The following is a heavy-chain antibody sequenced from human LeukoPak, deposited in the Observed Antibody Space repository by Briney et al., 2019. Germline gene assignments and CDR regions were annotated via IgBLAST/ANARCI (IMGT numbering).Heavy chain of an antibody. CDR2: INPSGGST. V-gene: IGHV1-46*01. CDR3: ARSTRVIPEDY. Sequence: ASVKVSCKASGYTFSSYDMHWVRQAPGEGLEWMGIINPSGGSTTYAQKFQGRVTMTRDTSTSTVYMELSSLRSEDTAVYFCARSTRVIPEDYWGQGTLVTVSS. D-gene: IGHD2-21*01. CDR1: GYTFSSYD. J-gene: IGHJ4*02.